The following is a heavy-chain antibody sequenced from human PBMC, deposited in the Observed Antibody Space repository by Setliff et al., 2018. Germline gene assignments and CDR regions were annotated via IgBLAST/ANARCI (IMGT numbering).Heavy chain of an antibody. J-gene: IGHJ4*02. CDR2: IYPSDSDT. V-gene: IGHV5-51*01. D-gene: IGHD6-19*01. CDR1: GYNFATYW. Sequence: GESLKISCKASGYNFATYWIGWVRQMPGKGLEWMGIIYPSDSDTRYNPSFQGQVAISADKSINTAYLQWSSLKASDTAMYYCARQPKVDSSGLKCLDYWGQGTLVTVSS. CDR3: ARQPKVDSSGLKCLDY.